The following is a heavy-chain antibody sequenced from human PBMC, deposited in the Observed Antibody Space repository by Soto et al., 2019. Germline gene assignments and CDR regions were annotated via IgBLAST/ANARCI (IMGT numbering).Heavy chain of an antibody. Sequence: QEYLVESGGDLVKPGVSLRLSCAASGFSFSDYYMSWVRQAPGKGLEWILYIGTSTGTIYYADSVKGRFTISSDSANNSLYLQMKSLRVEDTAVYYCVRRRDYLDVWGKGTTVTVSS. CDR2: IGTSTGTI. J-gene: IGHJ6*03. CDR1: GFSFSDYY. CDR3: VRRRDYLDV. V-gene: IGHV3-11*01.